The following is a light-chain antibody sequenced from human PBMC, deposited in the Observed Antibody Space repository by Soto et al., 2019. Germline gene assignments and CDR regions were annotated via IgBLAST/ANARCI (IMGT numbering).Light chain of an antibody. J-gene: IGLJ2*01. Sequence: QSVLTQPPSASGTPGQRVTMSCSGSSSNIGSNTVTWYQQLPGTAPKLLIHTNNQRPSGVPDRFSGSKSGTSASLAISGLQSEDEADYYCAACDDSLNGPVFGGGTKLTVL. CDR2: TNN. CDR3: AACDDSLNGPV. CDR1: SSNIGSNT. V-gene: IGLV1-44*01.